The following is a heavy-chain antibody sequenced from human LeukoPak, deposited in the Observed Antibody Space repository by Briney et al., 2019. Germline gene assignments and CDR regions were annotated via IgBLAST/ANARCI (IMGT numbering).Heavy chain of an antibody. Sequence: SVKVSCKASGGTFSSYAISWVRQAPGQGLEWMGGIIPIFGTANYAQKFQGRVTITTDESTSTAYMELSSLRSEDTAVYYCVRGDIVVVPAATLGAFDIWGQGTMVTVSS. CDR2: IIPIFGTA. J-gene: IGHJ3*02. D-gene: IGHD2-2*01. CDR1: GGTFSSYA. CDR3: VRGDIVVVPAATLGAFDI. V-gene: IGHV1-69*05.